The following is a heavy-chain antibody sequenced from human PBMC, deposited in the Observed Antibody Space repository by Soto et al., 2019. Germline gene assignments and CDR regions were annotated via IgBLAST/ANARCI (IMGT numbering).Heavy chain of an antibody. J-gene: IGHJ4*02. Sequence: AAVKVSCKASGYTFTGYYMHWVRQAPGQGFEWMGRISPKSGGTNYAQKFQGRVTMTWDTSLNTAYMELSSLMFEDTAVYYCARPPGYVSDWYYFDLWGQGTLVTVSS. D-gene: IGHD3-9*01. CDR2: ISPKSGGT. CDR1: GYTFTGYY. V-gene: IGHV1-2*02. CDR3: ARPPGYVSDWYYFDL.